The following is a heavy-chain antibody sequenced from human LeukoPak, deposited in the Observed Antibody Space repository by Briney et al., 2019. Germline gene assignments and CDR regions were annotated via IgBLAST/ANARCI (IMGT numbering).Heavy chain of an antibody. V-gene: IGHV3-23*01. CDR1: GFTFSTYA. J-gene: IGHJ4*02. CDR3: AKTSRRDSTYDSPFDY. Sequence: GSLGLSCAASGFTFSTYAMTWFRQAPGKGLEWVSAVRGSGTATYYADSVKGRFTISRDNSDNTLYLQMNSLRAEDTAIYYCAKTSRRDSTYDSPFDYWGQGTVVTVSS. CDR2: VRGSGTAT. D-gene: IGHD3-3*01.